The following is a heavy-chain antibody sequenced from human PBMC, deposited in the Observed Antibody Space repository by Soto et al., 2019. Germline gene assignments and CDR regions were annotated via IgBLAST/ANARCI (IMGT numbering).Heavy chain of an antibody. CDR2: IYTSGST. CDR1: GGSISSYY. D-gene: IGHD3-9*01. Sequence: PSETLSLTCAVSGGSISSYYWSWIRQPAGKGLEWIGRIYTSGSTNYNPSLKSRVTMSVDTSKNQFSLKLSSVTAADTAVYYCARDGGXYYDILTGYGDNYGMDVWGQGTTVTVSS. CDR3: ARDGGXYYDILTGYGDNYGMDV. J-gene: IGHJ6*02. V-gene: IGHV4-4*07.